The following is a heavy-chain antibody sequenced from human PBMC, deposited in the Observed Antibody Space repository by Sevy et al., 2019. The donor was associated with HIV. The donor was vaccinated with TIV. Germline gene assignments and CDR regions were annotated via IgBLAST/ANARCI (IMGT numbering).Heavy chain of an antibody. CDR2: ISGTGGSGDKT. V-gene: IGHV3-23*01. J-gene: IGHJ4*02. D-gene: IGHD3-22*01. Sequence: GGSLRLSCAASGFTFRNYAMNWVRQAPGKGLEWVSGISGTGGSGDKTNYADSVKGQFTISREDSKNSLYLQLNTLRAEETAIYYCARKYDSSGYFDYWGQGPLVTVSS. CDR3: ARKYDSSGYFDY. CDR1: GFTFRNYA.